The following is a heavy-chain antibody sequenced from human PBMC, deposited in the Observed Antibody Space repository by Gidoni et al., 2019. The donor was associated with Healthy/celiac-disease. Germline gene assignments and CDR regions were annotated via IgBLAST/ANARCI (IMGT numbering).Heavy chain of an antibody. V-gene: IGHV3-30-3*01. CDR1: GFTFSSYA. CDR2: ISDDGSNK. CDR3: ARAVPGIAVAGNYFDY. D-gene: IGHD6-19*01. Sequence: QVQLVESGGGVVQPGRSLRLSGAASGFTFSSYAMHWVRQAPGKGLEWVAVISDDGSNKYYADSVKGRFTISRDNSKNTLYLQMNSLRAEDTAVYYYARAVPGIAVAGNYFDYWGQGTLVTVSS. J-gene: IGHJ4*02.